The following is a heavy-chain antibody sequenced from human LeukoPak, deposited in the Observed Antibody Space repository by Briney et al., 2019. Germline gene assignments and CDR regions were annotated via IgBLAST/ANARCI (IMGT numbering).Heavy chain of an antibody. J-gene: IGHJ4*02. CDR2: ISYDGSNK. CDR1: GFTFSSYA. CDR3: AKSGSIAAAGRAFDY. V-gene: IGHV3-30*04. D-gene: IGHD6-13*01. Sequence: GGSLRLSCAASGFTFSSYAMHWVRQAPGKGLEWVAVISYDGSNKYYADSVKGRFTISRDNSKNTLYLQMNSLRAEDTAVYYCAKSGSIAAAGRAFDYWGQGTLVTVSS.